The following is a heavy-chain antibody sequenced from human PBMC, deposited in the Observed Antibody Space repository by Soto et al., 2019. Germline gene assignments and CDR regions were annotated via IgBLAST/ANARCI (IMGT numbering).Heavy chain of an antibody. CDR2: IYYNVNT. Sequence: SETLSLTCTVSGGSISSGDYYWSWIQQPPGKGLEWIGYIYYNVNTNYNPSLKSRVTISVDTSKNQFSLKLSSVTAADTAVYYCARRYGGNLDYRGQGTLVTVSS. CDR3: ARRYGGNLDY. CDR1: GGSISSGDYY. D-gene: IGHD1-26*01. J-gene: IGHJ4*02. V-gene: IGHV4-61*08.